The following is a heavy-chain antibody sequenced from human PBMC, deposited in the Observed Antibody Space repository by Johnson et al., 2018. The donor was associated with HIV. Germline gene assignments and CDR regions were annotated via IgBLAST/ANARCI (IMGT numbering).Heavy chain of an antibody. D-gene: IGHD6-13*01. J-gene: IGHJ3*02. CDR2: ISYDGSNK. CDR3: ANNLQQLATKDAFDI. Sequence: QAQLVESGGGVVQPGRSLRLSCAASGFTFSSYGMHWVRQAPGKGLEWVAVISYDGSNKYYADSVKGRFTISRDNSKNTLYLQMNSLRAEDTAVYYCANNLQQLATKDAFDIWGQGTMVTVSS. CDR1: GFTFSSYG. V-gene: IGHV3-30*18.